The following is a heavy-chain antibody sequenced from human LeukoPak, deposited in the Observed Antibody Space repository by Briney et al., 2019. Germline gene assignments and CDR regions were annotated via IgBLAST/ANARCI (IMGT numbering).Heavy chain of an antibody. J-gene: IGHJ5*02. CDR1: GFTFSNYW. CDR2: IKEDGSEK. D-gene: IGHD5-24*01. CDR3: ARASKPWLQLT. V-gene: IGHV3-7*05. Sequence: GGSLRLSCAASGFTFSNYWMIWVRQAQGKGQEWVGNIKEDGSEKRYADSVRGRFTISRDNAQTSIYLQMNSLRAEDTAVYYCARASKPWLQLTWGQGTLVTVSS.